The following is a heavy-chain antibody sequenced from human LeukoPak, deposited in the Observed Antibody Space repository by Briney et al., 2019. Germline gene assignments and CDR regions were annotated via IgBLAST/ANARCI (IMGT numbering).Heavy chain of an antibody. D-gene: IGHD6-19*01. CDR3: ARDPRIAVAAKGDDAFDI. CDR2: MNPNSGNT. J-gene: IGHJ3*02. V-gene: IGHV1-8*02. Sequence: ASVKVSCKASGYTFTSYDINWVRQATGQGLEWMGWMNPNSGNTGYAQKFQGRVTMTEDTSTDTAYMELRSLRSDDTAVYYCARDPRIAVAAKGDDAFDIWGQGTMVTVSS. CDR1: GYTFTSYD.